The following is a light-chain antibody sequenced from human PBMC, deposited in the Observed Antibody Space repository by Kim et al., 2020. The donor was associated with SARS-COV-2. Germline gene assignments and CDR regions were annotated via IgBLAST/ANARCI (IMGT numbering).Light chain of an antibody. J-gene: IGKJ1*01. Sequence: DIQMTQSPSTLSASVGDRVTITCRASQSISSWLAWYQQKPGKAPKLLIYDASSLESGVPSRFSGSGSGTEFTLTISSLQPDDFATSYCQQYKSYRKWTFGQGTKLEI. V-gene: IGKV1-5*01. CDR3: QQYKSYRKWT. CDR2: DAS. CDR1: QSISSW.